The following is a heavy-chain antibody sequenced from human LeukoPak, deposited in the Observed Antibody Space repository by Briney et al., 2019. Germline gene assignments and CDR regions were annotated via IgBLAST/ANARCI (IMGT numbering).Heavy chain of an antibody. CDR3: ARVNIGNSMDFDY. Sequence: GASVNVSCKASGYTFTSYDINWVRQATGQGLEWMGWMNPNSGNTGYAQKFQGRVTMTRNTSISTAYMDLNSLRSEDTAVYYCARVNIGNSMDFDYWGQGTLVTVSS. V-gene: IGHV1-8*01. CDR1: GYTFTSYD. CDR2: MNPNSGNT. D-gene: IGHD4-23*01. J-gene: IGHJ4*02.